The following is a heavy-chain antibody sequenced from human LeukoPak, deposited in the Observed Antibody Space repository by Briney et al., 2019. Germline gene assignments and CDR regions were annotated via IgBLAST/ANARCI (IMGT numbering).Heavy chain of an antibody. CDR2: ISWNSGTI. CDR3: SKDTRDILTGYYNTAFDY. J-gene: IGHJ4*02. V-gene: IGHV3-9*01. CDR1: GFTFDDYA. D-gene: IGHD3-9*01. Sequence: GGSLRLSCAASGFTFDDYAMHWVRQAPGKGLEWVSGISWNSGTIDYADSVKGRFTISRDNCKKTLFLQMNSLRAEDTALYYCSKDTRDILTGYYNTAFDYWGQGTLVTVSS.